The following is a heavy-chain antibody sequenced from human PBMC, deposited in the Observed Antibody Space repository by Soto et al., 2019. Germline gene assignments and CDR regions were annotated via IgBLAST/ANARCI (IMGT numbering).Heavy chain of an antibody. V-gene: IGHV4-39*01. D-gene: IGHD3-9*01. Sequence: SRCSPSHNKKYWGWIRQPPGKGLEWIGSIYYSGSTYYNPSLKSRVTISVDTSKNQFSLKLSSVTAADTAVYYCARHGKGYYDILTGYYNSNYFDYWGQGTLVTVSS. CDR1: RCSPSHNKKY. CDR2: IYYSGST. J-gene: IGHJ4*02. CDR3: ARHGKGYYDILTGYYNSNYFDY.